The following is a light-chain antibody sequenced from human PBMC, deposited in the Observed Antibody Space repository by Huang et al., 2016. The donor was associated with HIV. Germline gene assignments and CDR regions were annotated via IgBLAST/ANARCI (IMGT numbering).Light chain of an antibody. CDR1: QSVSSN. V-gene: IGKV3-15*01. J-gene: IGKJ5*01. CDR2: GAS. CDR3: QQYNTPPIT. Sequence: EIVMTQSPATLSVSPGERATLSCRASQSVSSNLAGYQQKPGQAPRLLIYGASTRATGIPARFSGSGSGTEFTLTISSLQSEDFAVYYCQQYNTPPITFGQGTRLEIK.